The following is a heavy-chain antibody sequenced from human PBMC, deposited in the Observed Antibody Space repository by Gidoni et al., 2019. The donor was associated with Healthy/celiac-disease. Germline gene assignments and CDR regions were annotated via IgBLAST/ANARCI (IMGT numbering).Heavy chain of an antibody. D-gene: IGHD4-17*01. CDR1: GFTFGDYA. Sequence: EVQLVESGGGLVKPGRSLRLSCTASGFTFGDYAMSWFRQAPGKGLEGVGFIRSKAYGGTTEYAAYVKGRFTISRDDSKSIAYLQMNSLKTEDTAVYYCTRSQSTVTTLVDYWGQGTLVTVSS. V-gene: IGHV3-49*05. CDR2: IRSKAYGGTT. J-gene: IGHJ4*02. CDR3: TRSQSTVTTLVDY.